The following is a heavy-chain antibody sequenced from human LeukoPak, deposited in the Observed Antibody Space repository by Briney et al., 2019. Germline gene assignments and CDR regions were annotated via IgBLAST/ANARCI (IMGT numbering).Heavy chain of an antibody. D-gene: IGHD5-12*01. CDR3: ARRFGGYDFFDH. J-gene: IGHJ4*02. Sequence: GGSLRLSCAASGFTFSSYSMNWVRQAPGKGLKWVSYISSSSSTIYYADSVKGRFTISRDNAKNSLFLQMNSLRAEDTAVYYCARRFGGYDFFDHWGPGTLVTVSS. CDR2: ISSSSSTI. V-gene: IGHV3-48*04. CDR1: GFTFSSYS.